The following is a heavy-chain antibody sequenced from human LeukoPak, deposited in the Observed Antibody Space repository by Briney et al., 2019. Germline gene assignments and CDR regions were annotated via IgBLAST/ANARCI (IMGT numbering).Heavy chain of an antibody. CDR2: INWNGGST. V-gene: IGHV3-20*04. CDR3: ARVGTEVRGVIIIYYYYYMDV. J-gene: IGHJ6*03. Sequence: GGSLRLSCAASGSTFDDYGMSWVRQAPGKGLEWVSGINWNGGSTGYADSVKGRFTISRDNAKNSLYLQMNSLRAEDTALYYCARVGTEVRGVIIIYYYYYMDVWGKGTTVTVSS. CDR1: GSTFDDYG. D-gene: IGHD3-10*01.